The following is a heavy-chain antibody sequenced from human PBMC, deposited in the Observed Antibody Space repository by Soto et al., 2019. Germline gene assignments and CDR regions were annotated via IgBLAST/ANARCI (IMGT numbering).Heavy chain of an antibody. V-gene: IGHV1-46*01. D-gene: IGHD3-22*01. CDR1: GYTFTSYY. CDR2: INPSGGST. J-gene: IGHJ4*01. Sequence: ASVKVSCKASGYTFTSYYMHWVRQAPGQGLEWMGIINPSGGSTSYAQKFQGRVTMTRDTSTSTVYMELSSLRSEDTAVYYCARGAGIDYYYDSSGYYNYGVLFDYWGQ. CDR3: ARGAGIDYYYDSSGYYNYGVLFDY.